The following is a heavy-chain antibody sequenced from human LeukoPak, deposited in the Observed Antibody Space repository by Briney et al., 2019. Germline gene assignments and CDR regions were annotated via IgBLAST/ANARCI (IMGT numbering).Heavy chain of an antibody. J-gene: IGHJ5*02. D-gene: IGHD3-10*01. CDR1: GFTFSSYA. CDR2: ISYDGSNK. Sequence: GGSLRLSCAASGFTFSSYAMHWVRQAPGKGLEWVAVISYDGSNKYYADSVKGRFTISRDNSKNTLYLQMNSLRAEDTAVYYCARGRFGELASWGQGTLATVSS. CDR3: ARGRFGELAS. V-gene: IGHV3-30*04.